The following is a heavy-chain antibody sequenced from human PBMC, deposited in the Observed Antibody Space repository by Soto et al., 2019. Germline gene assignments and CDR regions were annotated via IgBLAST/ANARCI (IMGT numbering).Heavy chain of an antibody. CDR2: ISAYNGNT. J-gene: IGHJ4*02. Sequence: ASVKVSCKASGYTFTSYGISWVRQAPGQGLEWMGWISAYNGNTNYAQKLQGRVTMTTDTSTSTAYMELRSLRSDDTAVYYCARAYYDSSGYYYVRSWYSDYWGKGTLVTVSS. V-gene: IGHV1-18*01. CDR3: ARAYYDSSGYYYVRSWYSDY. D-gene: IGHD3-22*01. CDR1: GYTFTSYG.